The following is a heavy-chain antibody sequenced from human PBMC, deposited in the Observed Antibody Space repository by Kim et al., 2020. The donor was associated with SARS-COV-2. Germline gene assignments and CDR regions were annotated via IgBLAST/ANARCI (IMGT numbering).Heavy chain of an antibody. Sequence: SETLSLTCTVSGGSVSSGSYYWSWIRQPPGKGLEWIGYIYYSGSTNYNPSLKSRVTISVDTSKNQFSLKLSSVTAADTAVYYCAIRRGYSYGWGFDYWGQGTLVTVSS. CDR2: IYYSGST. J-gene: IGHJ4*02. D-gene: IGHD5-18*01. CDR3: AIRRGYSYGWGFDY. V-gene: IGHV4-61*01. CDR1: GGSVSSGSYY.